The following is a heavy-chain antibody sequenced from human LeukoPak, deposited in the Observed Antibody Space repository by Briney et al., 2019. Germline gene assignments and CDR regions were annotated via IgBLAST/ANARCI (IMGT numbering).Heavy chain of an antibody. D-gene: IGHD6-19*01. CDR1: GFTFSSYS. J-gene: IGHJ4*02. V-gene: IGHV3-21*01. CDR3: ARDQGLLVVAGGFGY. CDR2: ISSSNSYI. Sequence: PGGSLRLSCAASGFTFSSYSMNWVRQAPGKGLEWVSSISSSNSYIYNADSVKGRFTISRDNAKNSLYLQMNSLRAEDTAVYYCARDQGLLVVAGGFGYWGQGTLVTVSS.